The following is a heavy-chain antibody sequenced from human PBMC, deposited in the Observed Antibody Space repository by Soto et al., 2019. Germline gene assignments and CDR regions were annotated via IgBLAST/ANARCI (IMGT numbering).Heavy chain of an antibody. CDR3: ARGHDSYDSSGPLDY. V-gene: IGHV3-30-3*01. D-gene: IGHD3-22*01. CDR1: GFTFSSYA. Sequence: WGSLRLSCAASGFTFSSYAMHWVRQAPGKGLEWVAVISYDGSNKYYTDSVKGRFTISRDNSKNTLYLQMNSLRAEDTAVYYCARGHDSYDSSGPLDYWGQGTLVTVSS. J-gene: IGHJ4*02. CDR2: ISYDGSNK.